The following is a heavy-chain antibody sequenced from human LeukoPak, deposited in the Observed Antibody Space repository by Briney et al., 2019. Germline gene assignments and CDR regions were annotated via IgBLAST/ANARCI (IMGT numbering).Heavy chain of an antibody. CDR3: ARKVGATALHY. CDR1: GFTFSDYY. D-gene: IGHD1-26*01. CDR2: ISSGSSYT. Sequence: GGSLRLSCAASGFTFSDYYMSWIREAPGGGLGWVSYISSGSSYTNYADSVKGRFTISRDNAKNSLYLQMNSLRAEDTAVYYCARKVGATALHYWGQGTLVTVSS. V-gene: IGHV3-11*03. J-gene: IGHJ4*02.